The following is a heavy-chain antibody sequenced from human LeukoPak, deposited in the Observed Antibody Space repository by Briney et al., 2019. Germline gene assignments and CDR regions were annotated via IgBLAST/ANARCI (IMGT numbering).Heavy chain of an antibody. J-gene: IGHJ6*03. CDR2: ISASGGDT. CDR3: ARDVVAGTWRHYYYMDV. V-gene: IGHV3-23*01. D-gene: IGHD6-19*01. Sequence: SGGSLRLSCAASGFSFSAYGMAWVRQAPGKGLEWASAISASGGDTFYADSVKGRFTISRDNSKNTLYLQMNSLRAEDTAVYYCARDVVAGTWRHYYYMDVWGKGTTVTVSS. CDR1: GFSFSAYG.